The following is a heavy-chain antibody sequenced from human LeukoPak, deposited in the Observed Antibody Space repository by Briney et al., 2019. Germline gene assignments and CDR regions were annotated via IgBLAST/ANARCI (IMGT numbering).Heavy chain of an antibody. CDR3: ARVGHGKTYYYDSSGRPDNAFDI. D-gene: IGHD3-22*01. J-gene: IGHJ3*02. CDR2: ISAYNGNT. CDR1: GYTFTSYG. Sequence: ASVKVSCKASGYTFTSYGISWVRQAPGQGLEWMGWISAYNGNTNYAQKLQGRVTVTTDTSTSTAYMELRSLRSDDTAVYYCARVGHGKTYYYDSSGRPDNAFDIWGQGTMVTASS. V-gene: IGHV1-18*01.